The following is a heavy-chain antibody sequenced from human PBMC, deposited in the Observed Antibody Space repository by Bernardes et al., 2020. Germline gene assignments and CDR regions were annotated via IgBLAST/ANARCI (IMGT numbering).Heavy chain of an antibody. J-gene: IGHJ4*02. V-gene: IGHV4-39*01. D-gene: IGHD2-15*01. CDR3: ARHVRVQYCSGGSCYGFDY. CDR1: GGSISSNSYY. CDR2: IYYSGST. Sequence: SETLTLTCTVSGGSISSNSYYWGWIRQPPGKGLEWIGSIYYSGSTYYNPSLKSRVTISVDTSKNQFSLKLSSVTAADTAVYYCARHVRVQYCSGGSCYGFDYWGQGTLVTVSS.